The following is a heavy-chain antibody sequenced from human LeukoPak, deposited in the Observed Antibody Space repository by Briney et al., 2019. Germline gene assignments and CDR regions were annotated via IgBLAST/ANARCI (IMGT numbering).Heavy chain of an antibody. CDR3: ARVGGYGGYAYYFDY. D-gene: IGHD5-12*01. CDR1: GFTFDDNV. CDR2: LNWDGVTT. Sequence: GGSLTLSCVASGFTFDDNVMTWVRQAPGKGLEWVSGLNWDGVTTGYADSVKGRFTSSRDNAKKTLYLQMNSLRTEDTALYYCARVGGYGGYAYYFDYWGQGSLVTVSS. J-gene: IGHJ4*02. V-gene: IGHV3-20*04.